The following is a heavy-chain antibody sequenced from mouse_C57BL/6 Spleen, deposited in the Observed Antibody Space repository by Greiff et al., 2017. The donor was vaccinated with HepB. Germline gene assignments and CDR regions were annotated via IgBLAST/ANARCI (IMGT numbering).Heavy chain of an antibody. V-gene: IGHV1-80*01. CDR3: ARRARITTVVATDYAMDY. J-gene: IGHJ4*01. D-gene: IGHD1-1*01. CDR2: IYPGDGDT. Sequence: QLQQSGAELVKPGASVKISCKASGYAFSSYWMNWVKQRPGKGLEWIGQIYPGDGDTNYNGKFKGKATLTADKSSSTAYMQLSSLTSEDSAVYFCARRARITTVVATDYAMDYWGQGTSVTVSS. CDR1: GYAFSSYW.